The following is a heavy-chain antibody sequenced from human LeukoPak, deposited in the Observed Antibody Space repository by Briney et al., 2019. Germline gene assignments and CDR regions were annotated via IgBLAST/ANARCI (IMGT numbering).Heavy chain of an antibody. V-gene: IGHV4-31*03. D-gene: IGHD3-10*01. CDR1: GGSISSGGYY. CDR3: ARVRLRPRGSPSGVDP. CDR2: IYYSGST. J-gene: IGHJ5*02. Sequence: PSETLSLTCTVSGGSISSGGYYWSWIRQHPGKGLEWIGYIYYSGSTYYNPSLKSRVTISVDTSKNQFSLKLSSVTAADTAVYYCARVRLRPRGSPSGVDPWGQGTLVTVSS.